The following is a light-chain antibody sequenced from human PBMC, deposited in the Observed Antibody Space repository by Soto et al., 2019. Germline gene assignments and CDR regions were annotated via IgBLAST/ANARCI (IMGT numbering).Light chain of an antibody. Sequence: EIVMTQSPATLSVSPGERAALSCRASQSVSSKLAWYRQRPGQAPRLLVDGASTRATGIPARFSGSGSGTEFTLTISSLQSDDFAVYYCLQYDKWPPWTFGQGTKVDIK. CDR3: LQYDKWPPWT. CDR2: GAS. CDR1: QSVSSK. J-gene: IGKJ1*01. V-gene: IGKV3-15*01.